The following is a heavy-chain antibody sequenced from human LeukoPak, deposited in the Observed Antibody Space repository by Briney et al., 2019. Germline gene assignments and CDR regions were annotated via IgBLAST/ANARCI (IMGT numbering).Heavy chain of an antibody. CDR1: GFDLHTYE. J-gene: IGHJ5*02. V-gene: IGHV3-48*03. CDR3: ARGDPHADL. CDR2: ITTSGHTK. Sequence: GGSLRLSCAASGFDLHTYEMNWVRQAPGKGLEWIADITTSGHTKNYADSVKGRFTISRDSARTSLYLQMNSLRVEDTGVYFCARGDPHADLWGQGTLVTVSS.